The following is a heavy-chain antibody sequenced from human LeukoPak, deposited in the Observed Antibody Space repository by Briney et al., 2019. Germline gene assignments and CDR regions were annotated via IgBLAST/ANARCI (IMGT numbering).Heavy chain of an antibody. V-gene: IGHV3-9*01. CDR3: AKDIRGGWTTGTQGYLDY. D-gene: IGHD4-17*01. Sequence: GRSLRLSCAASGFTFDDYAMHWVRQAPGKGLEWVSGINWNSGSIDYADSVKGRFTISRGNAKNSLYLQMNSLRVEGTALYYCAKDIRGGWTTGTQGYLDYWGQGTLVTVSS. CDR1: GFTFDDYA. CDR2: INWNSGSI. J-gene: IGHJ4*02.